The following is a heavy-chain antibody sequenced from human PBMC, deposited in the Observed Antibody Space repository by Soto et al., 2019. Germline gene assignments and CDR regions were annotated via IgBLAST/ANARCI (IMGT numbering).Heavy chain of an antibody. CDR1: GFSLSTSGVG. D-gene: IGHD6-13*01. Sequence: GSGPTLVNPTQTLTLTCTFSGFSLSTSGVGVGWIRQPPGKALEWLALIYWNDDKRYSPSLRSRLTITKDTSKNQVVLTMTNMDPVDTATYYCAHTGPTGYSSSWYGKHIPSQFDYWGQGTLVTVSS. CDR3: AHTGPTGYSSSWYGKHIPSQFDY. V-gene: IGHV2-5*01. J-gene: IGHJ4*02. CDR2: IYWNDDK.